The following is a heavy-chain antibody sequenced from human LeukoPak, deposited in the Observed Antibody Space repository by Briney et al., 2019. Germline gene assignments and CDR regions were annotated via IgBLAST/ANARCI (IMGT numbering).Heavy chain of an antibody. J-gene: IGHJ4*02. CDR3: ARGAPGSYCSGGSCPYFDF. D-gene: IGHD2-15*01. V-gene: IGHV1-8*01. CDR1: GYTFTSYD. Sequence: GASVNVSCKASGYTFTSYDINWVRQATGQGLEWMGWMNPNSGNTGYAQKFQGRVTMTSNTSISTAYMEVTSLKSEDTAVYYCARGAPGSYCSGGSCPYFDFWGQGTLATVSS. CDR2: MNPNSGNT.